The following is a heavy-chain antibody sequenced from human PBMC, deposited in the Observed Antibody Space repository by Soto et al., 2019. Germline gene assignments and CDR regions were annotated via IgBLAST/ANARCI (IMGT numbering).Heavy chain of an antibody. CDR1: GGSISSSNW. Sequence: PSETLSLTCAVSGGSISSSNWWSWVRQPPGKGLEWIGEIYHSGSTNYNPSLKGRVTISVDKSKNQFSLKLSSVTAADTAVYYCARGYSNYAVLFYGMDVWGQGATVTVSS. V-gene: IGHV4-4*02. CDR3: ARGYSNYAVLFYGMDV. CDR2: IYHSGST. J-gene: IGHJ6*02. D-gene: IGHD4-4*01.